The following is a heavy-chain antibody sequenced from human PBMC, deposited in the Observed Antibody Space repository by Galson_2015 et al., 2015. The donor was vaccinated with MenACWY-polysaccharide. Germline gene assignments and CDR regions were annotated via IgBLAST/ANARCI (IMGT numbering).Heavy chain of an antibody. CDR1: RLNFDGYA. CDR2: ISWNSGTV. Sequence: SLRLSCAASRLNFDGYAMHWVRQAPGKGLEWVSGISWNSGTVDYADSVKGRFTISRDNAKNSLYLQMNSLRVEDTALYYCAKDRSPGGGYSYGHFDSWGQGTLVTVSS. J-gene: IGHJ4*02. V-gene: IGHV3-9*01. D-gene: IGHD5-18*01. CDR3: AKDRSPGGGYSYGHFDS.